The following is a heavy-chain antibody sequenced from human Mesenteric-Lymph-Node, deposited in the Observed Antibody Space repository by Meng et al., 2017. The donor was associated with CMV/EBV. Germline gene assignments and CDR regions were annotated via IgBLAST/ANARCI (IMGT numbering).Heavy chain of an antibody. CDR2: ISGSGGDR. CDR3: VKGWVVPGAVGGHFDY. D-gene: IGHD2-2*01. CDR1: GFTFSSYW. V-gene: IGHV3-23*01. Sequence: GESLKISCAASGFTFSSYWMHWVRQAPGKGLKWVSSISGSGGDRYYADSVRGRFTISRDNSKNTLYLQMNSLRADDTAIYYCVKGWVVPGAVGGHFDYWGQGTLVTVSS. J-gene: IGHJ4*02.